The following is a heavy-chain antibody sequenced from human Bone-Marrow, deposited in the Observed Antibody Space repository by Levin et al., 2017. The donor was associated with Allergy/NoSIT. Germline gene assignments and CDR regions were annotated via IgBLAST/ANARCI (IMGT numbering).Heavy chain of an antibody. CDR1: GDTFTGHY. V-gene: IGHV1-2*02. CDR3: ARALSFTHWDAFQL. D-gene: IGHD2/OR15-2a*01. CDR2: IRFDTGGT. J-gene: IGHJ3*01. Sequence: GESLKISCKAPGDTFTGHYLHWVRQAPGQGLEWMGWIRFDTGGTSYAQKFQGRVSMTRDTSITIAYMELRRLRFDDTAVYFCARALSFTHWDAFQLWGQGTVVTVSS.